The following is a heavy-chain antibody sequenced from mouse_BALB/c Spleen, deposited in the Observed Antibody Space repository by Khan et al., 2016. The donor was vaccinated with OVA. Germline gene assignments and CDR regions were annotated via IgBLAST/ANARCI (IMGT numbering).Heavy chain of an antibody. CDR2: IYPGNTDT. V-gene: IGHV1-5*01. CDR3: TRRNWDVAWFAY. D-gene: IGHD4-1*01. CDR1: GYTFTSYW. Sequence: VQLQQSGTVLARPGASVKMSCKASGYTFTSYWMHWVKQRPGPGLEWIGDIYPGNTDTNYNQKFKGKAKLTAVTSTSTAFMGPSSLTTQDSAVYYCTRRNWDVAWFAYWGQGTLVTVSA. J-gene: IGHJ3*01.